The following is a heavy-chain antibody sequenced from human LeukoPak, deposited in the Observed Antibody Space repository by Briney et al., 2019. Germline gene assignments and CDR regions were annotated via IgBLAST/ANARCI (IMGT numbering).Heavy chain of an antibody. CDR2: INHSGST. J-gene: IGHJ4*02. CDR3: ARGLRFGAGFDY. V-gene: IGHV4-34*01. CDR1: GGSFSGYY. Sequence: SETLSLTRAVYGGSFSGYYWSWIRQPPGKGLEWIGEINHSGSTNYNPSLKSRVTISVDTSKNQFSLKLSSVTAADTAVYYCARGLRFGAGFDYWGQGTLVTVSS. D-gene: IGHD3-10*01.